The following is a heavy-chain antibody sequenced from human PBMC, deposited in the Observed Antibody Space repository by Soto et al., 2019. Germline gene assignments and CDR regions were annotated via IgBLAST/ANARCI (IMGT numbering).Heavy chain of an antibody. CDR3: AKKPTYYASSGPDDSTFAY. V-gene: IGHV3-30*18. Sequence: SLRLXCAASGFTFSSYAMHWVRQAPGKGLEWVAVISYDGSNKYYADSVKGRFTISRDNSKNTLYLQMNSLRAEDTAVYYCAKKPTYYASSGPDDSTFAYGGQGTLVTVPS. J-gene: IGHJ4*02. D-gene: IGHD3-22*01. CDR2: ISYDGSNK. CDR1: GFTFSSYA.